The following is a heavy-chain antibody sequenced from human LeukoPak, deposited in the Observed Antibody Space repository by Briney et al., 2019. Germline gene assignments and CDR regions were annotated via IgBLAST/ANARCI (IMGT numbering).Heavy chain of an antibody. Sequence: SQTLSLTCTVSGSSISSGGYYWSWIRQPPGKGLEWIGYIYHSGSTYYNPSLKSRVTISVDRSKNQFSLQLSSVTAADTAVYYCAGDVMSTALDAFDVWGQGTMVTVSS. J-gene: IGHJ3*01. CDR1: GSSISSGGYY. D-gene: IGHD1-1*01. CDR2: IYHSGST. CDR3: AGDVMSTALDAFDV. V-gene: IGHV4-30-2*02.